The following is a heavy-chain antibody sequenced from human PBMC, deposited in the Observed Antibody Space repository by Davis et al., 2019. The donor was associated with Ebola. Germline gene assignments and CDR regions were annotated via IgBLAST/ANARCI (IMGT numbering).Heavy chain of an antibody. V-gene: IGHV4-59*12. CDR1: GGSISSYY. J-gene: IGHJ4*02. CDR3: ARYRYSNYVDY. Sequence: ESLKISCTVSGGSISSYYWSWIRQPPGKGLEWIGYIYYSGSTNYNPSLKSRVTISVDTSKNQFSLKLSSVTAADTAVYYCARYRYSNYVDYWGQGTLVTVSS. D-gene: IGHD4-11*01. CDR2: IYYSGST.